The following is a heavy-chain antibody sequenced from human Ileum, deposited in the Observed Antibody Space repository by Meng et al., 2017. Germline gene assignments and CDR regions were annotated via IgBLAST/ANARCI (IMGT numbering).Heavy chain of an antibody. Sequence: QGPGPRLGTSQPTTSSPWPVPGASISSGSYSWGWIRQPAGKGLEWIGRIYTSGSTNYNPSLKSRVTISVDTSKNQFSMKLSSVTAADTAVYYCARDKGGATGVFDYWGQGTLVTVSS. D-gene: IGHD1-26*01. CDR2: IYTSGST. CDR1: GASISSGSYS. CDR3: ARDKGGATGVFDY. V-gene: IGHV4-61*02. J-gene: IGHJ4*02.